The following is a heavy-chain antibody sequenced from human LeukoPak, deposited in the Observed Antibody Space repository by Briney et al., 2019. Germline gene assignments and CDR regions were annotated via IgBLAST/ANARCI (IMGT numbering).Heavy chain of an antibody. Sequence: SETLSLTCTVSGGSISSHYWSWIRQPPGKGLEWIGYIYYTGSANYNPSLNSRATISVDTSKNQFSLNLSSVTAADTAVYYCARDQVRGYYYHMDVWGKGTTVTVSS. D-gene: IGHD4/OR15-4a*01. CDR1: GGSISSHY. J-gene: IGHJ6*03. CDR2: IYYTGSA. V-gene: IGHV4-59*11. CDR3: ARDQVRGYYYHMDV.